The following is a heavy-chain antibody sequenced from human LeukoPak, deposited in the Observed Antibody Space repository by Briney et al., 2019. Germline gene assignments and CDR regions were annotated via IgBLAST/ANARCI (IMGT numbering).Heavy chain of an antibody. CDR3: ARAGDNWNYYAFDI. J-gene: IGHJ3*02. CDR1: GFTVSSNY. Sequence: GGSLRLSCAASGFTVSSNYMSWVRQAPGKGLEWVSVIYSGGSTYYADSVKGRFTISRDNSKNTLYLQMNSLRAEDTAVYYCARAGDNWNYYAFDIWGQGTMVTVSS. D-gene: IGHD1-7*01. CDR2: IYSGGST. V-gene: IGHV3-53*01.